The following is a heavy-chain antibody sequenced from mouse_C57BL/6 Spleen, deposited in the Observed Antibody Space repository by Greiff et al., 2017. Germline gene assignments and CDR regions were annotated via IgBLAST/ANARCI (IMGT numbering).Heavy chain of an antibody. CDR3: TRHYYAMDY. V-gene: IGHV14-4*01. CDR1: GFNIKDDY. J-gene: IGHJ4*01. Sequence: EVQLQQSGAELVRPGASVKLSCTASGFNIKDDYMHWVKPRPEQGLEWIGWIDPENGDTEYASKFQGKATITADTSSNTAYLPLSSLTSEDTAVYYCTRHYYAMDYWGQGTSVTVSS. CDR2: IDPENGDT.